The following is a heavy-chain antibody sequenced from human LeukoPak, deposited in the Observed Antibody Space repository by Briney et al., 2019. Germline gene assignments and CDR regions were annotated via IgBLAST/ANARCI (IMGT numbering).Heavy chain of an antibody. V-gene: IGHV3-23*01. CDR1: GFSFISNP. CDR3: AKVSGSSYYMDV. Sequence: GGSLRLSCAASGFSFISNPMRWVRQAPGKGLEWVSAISAGGDTKYYADSVKGRFTISRDNSKNTLYLQMNSLRAEDTAVYYCAKVSGSSYYMDVWGKGTTVTVSS. CDR2: ISAGGDTK. J-gene: IGHJ6*03.